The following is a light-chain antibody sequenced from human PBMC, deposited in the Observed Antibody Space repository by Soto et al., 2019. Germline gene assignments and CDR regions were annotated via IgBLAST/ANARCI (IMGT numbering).Light chain of an antibody. CDR1: QGIRND. CDR2: SAS. Sequence: AIQMTQSPSSLSASVGDRVTITCRASQGIRNDLGWYQQKPGKAPKLLIYSASSLQSEVPSRFSGSGSGTDFTLTISSLQPEDFATYYCLQDYNYPLTFGQGTKVEIK. V-gene: IGKV1-6*01. J-gene: IGKJ1*01. CDR3: LQDYNYPLT.